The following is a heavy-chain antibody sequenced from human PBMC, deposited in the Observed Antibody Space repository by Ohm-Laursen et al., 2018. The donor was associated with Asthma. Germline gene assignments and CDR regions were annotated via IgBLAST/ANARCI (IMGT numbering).Heavy chain of an antibody. Sequence: SLRLSCAASGFTFSSYGMHWVRQAPGKGLEWVAVISYDGSNKYYADFVKGRFTISRDNSKSTLYLQMNSLRAEDTALYYCAKDVPDYGDYEDVYWGQGTLVTVSS. D-gene: IGHD4-17*01. J-gene: IGHJ4*02. V-gene: IGHV3-30*18. CDR1: GFTFSSYG. CDR2: ISYDGSNK. CDR3: AKDVPDYGDYEDVY.